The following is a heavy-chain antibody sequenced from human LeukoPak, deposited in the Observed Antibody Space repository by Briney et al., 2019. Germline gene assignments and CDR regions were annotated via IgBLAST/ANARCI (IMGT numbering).Heavy chain of an antibody. CDR2: ISSYSNYM. Sequence: GGSLSLSCAASGFTFSSYTMNWVGQAPGRGREGVSSISSYSNYMYYADSVKGRFTISRDNARNSLYLQMNSLRADDTAVYYCARSGRGYSYGYPEGYWGQGTLVTVSS. D-gene: IGHD5-18*01. CDR1: GFTFSSYT. J-gene: IGHJ4*02. CDR3: ARSGRGYSYGYPEGY. V-gene: IGHV3-21*01.